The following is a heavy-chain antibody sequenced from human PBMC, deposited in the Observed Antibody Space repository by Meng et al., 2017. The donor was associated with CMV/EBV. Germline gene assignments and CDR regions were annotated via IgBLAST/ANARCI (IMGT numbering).Heavy chain of an antibody. CDR3: ARSRGNNCGGDRYDFDY. Sequence: SETLSLTCTVSGGSISSYYWSWIRQPPGKGLEWIGYIYYSGSTNYNPSLKSRVTISVDTSKNQFSLKLSSVTAADTAVYYCARSRGNNCGGDRYDFDYWGQGTLVTVSS. V-gene: IGHV4-59*01. CDR2: IYYSGST. D-gene: IGHD2-21*01. CDR1: GGSISSYY. J-gene: IGHJ4*02.